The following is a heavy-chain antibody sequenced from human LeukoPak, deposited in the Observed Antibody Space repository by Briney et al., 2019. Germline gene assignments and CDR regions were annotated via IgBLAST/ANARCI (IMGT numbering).Heavy chain of an antibody. D-gene: IGHD5-12*01. CDR2: IIPILGIA. Sequence: ASVKVSCKASGGTFSSYAISWVRQAPGQGLEWMGRIIPILGIATYAQKFQGRVTITADKSTSTAYMELSSLRSEDTAVYYCASSFRYSGYDMQNYYFDYWGQGTLVTVSS. J-gene: IGHJ4*02. V-gene: IGHV1-69*04. CDR3: ASSFRYSGYDMQNYYFDY. CDR1: GGTFSSYA.